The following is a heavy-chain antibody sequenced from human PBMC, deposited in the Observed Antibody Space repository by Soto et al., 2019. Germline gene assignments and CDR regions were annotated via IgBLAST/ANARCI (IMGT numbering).Heavy chain of an antibody. CDR2: ISGSGGST. CDR3: AKDSQVFGSGPFIDN. Sequence: HPGGSLRLSCAASGFTFSSYAMSWVRPAPGKGLEWVSAISGSGGSTYYADSVKGRFTISRDNSKNTLYLQMNSLRAEDTAVYYSAKDSQVFGSGPFIDNGGQGPLVPVPS. CDR1: GFTFSSYA. V-gene: IGHV3-23*01. D-gene: IGHD3-3*01. J-gene: IGHJ4*02.